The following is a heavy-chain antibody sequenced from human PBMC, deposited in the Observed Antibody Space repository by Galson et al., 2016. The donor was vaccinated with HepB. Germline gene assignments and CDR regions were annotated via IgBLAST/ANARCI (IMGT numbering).Heavy chain of an antibody. CDR2: IWYDGSNK. D-gene: IGHD3-9*01. J-gene: IGHJ4*02. CDR3: ARDGYDIFTGYYPGYYFDY. Sequence: SLRLSCAASGFTFSSYGMHWVRQAPGKGLEWVAVIWYDGSNKYYADSVKGRFPISRDNSKNTPYLQLNSLRAEDTAVYYCARDGYDIFTGYYPGYYFDYWGQGTLVTVSS. V-gene: IGHV3-33*01. CDR1: GFTFSSYG.